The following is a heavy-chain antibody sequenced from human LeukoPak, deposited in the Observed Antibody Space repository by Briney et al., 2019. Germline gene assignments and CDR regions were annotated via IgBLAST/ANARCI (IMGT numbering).Heavy chain of an antibody. CDR1: GFTFSSYG. CDR3: ARDPSGYCSSTSCYDYSSHGHFDY. CDR2: IWYDGSNK. V-gene: IGHV3-33*01. Sequence: GGSLRLSCAASGFTFSSYGMHWVRQAPGKGLEWVAVIWYDGSNKYYADSVKGRFTISRDNSKNTLYLQMNSLRAEDTAVYYCARDPSGYCSSTSCYDYSSHGHFDYWGQGTLVTVSS. J-gene: IGHJ4*02. D-gene: IGHD2-2*01.